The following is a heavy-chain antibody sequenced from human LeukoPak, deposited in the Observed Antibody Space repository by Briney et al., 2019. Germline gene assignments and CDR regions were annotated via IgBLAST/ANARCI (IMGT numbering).Heavy chain of an antibody. V-gene: IGHV4-34*01. CDR1: GGSFSNYY. Sequence: PSETLSLTCAVYGGSFSNYYWSWIRQPPGKGLEWIGEINHSGSTNYNPSPKSRVTISVDTSKNQFSLKLNSVTAADTAVYYCARDPDFWSGYYNFDYWGQGTLVTVSS. CDR3: ARDPDFWSGYYNFDY. CDR2: INHSGST. D-gene: IGHD3-3*01. J-gene: IGHJ4*02.